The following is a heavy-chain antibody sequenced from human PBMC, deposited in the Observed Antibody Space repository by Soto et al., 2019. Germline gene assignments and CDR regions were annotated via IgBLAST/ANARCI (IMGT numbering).Heavy chain of an antibody. CDR2: IIRIFGTP. V-gene: IGHV1-69*12. CDR1: GGTFSSYA. Sequence: QVQLVQSGAEVKKPGSSVKVSCKASGGTFSSYAINWVRQAPGQGLEWMGGIIRIFGTPDYAQRFQGRVTITADESTSTAYMELSSLRSEDTAVYYCARQGSNEYYYGMDVWGQGTTVTVSS. D-gene: IGHD3-10*01. J-gene: IGHJ6*02. CDR3: ARQGSNEYYYGMDV.